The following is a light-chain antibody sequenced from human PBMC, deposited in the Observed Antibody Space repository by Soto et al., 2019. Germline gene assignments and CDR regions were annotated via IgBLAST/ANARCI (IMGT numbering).Light chain of an antibody. CDR1: QSVSSSY. V-gene: IGKV3-20*01. CDR2: GAS. Sequence: ETESKTSPGTLSLSPGERDTLSCSASQSVSSSYLAWCQQKPGQAPRLLIYGASSRATGIPDRFSGSGSGTDFTLTISRLEPEDFAVYYCQQYGSSRWTFGQGTKVDI. J-gene: IGKJ1*01. CDR3: QQYGSSRWT.